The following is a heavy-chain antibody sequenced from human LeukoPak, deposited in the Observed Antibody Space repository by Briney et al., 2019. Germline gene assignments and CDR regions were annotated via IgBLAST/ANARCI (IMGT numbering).Heavy chain of an antibody. CDR2: FNAGNGNT. CDR1: GYTFTSYA. CDR3: ARGRMVRGVIITYNWFDP. V-gene: IGHV1-3*01. J-gene: IGHJ5*02. Sequence: ASVKVSCKASGYTFTSYAMHWVRQAPGQRLEWMGWFNAGNGNTKYSQKFQGRVTITRDTSASTAYMELSSLRSEDTAVYYCARGRMVRGVIITYNWFDPWGQGTLVTVSS. D-gene: IGHD3-10*01.